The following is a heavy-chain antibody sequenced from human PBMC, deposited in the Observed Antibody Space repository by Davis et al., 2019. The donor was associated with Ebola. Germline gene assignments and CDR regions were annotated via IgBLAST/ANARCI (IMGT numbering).Heavy chain of an antibody. V-gene: IGHV3-7*01. CDR2: IKQDGSEK. CDR1: GFTLSNYS. Sequence: GESLKTSCATSGFTLSNYSMSWVRQAPGKGLEGVDNIKQDGSEKYYVDSVKGRFTISRDNDKNSLYLQMNSLRAEDTAVYYCARGSYGYWGQGTLVTVSS. J-gene: IGHJ4*02. D-gene: IGHD5-18*01. CDR3: ARGSYGY.